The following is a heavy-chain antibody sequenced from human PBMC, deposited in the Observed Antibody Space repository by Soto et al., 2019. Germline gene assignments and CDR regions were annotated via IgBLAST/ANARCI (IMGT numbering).Heavy chain of an antibody. J-gene: IGHJ4*02. D-gene: IGHD3-3*01. CDR2: INHSGST. CDR1: GGSFSGYY. CDR3: ARSWGRVYDFWSGYYTGGYFDY. V-gene: IGHV4-34*01. Sequence: SETLSLTCAVYGGSFSGYYWSWIRQPPGKGLVWMGEINHSGSTNYNPSLKSRVTISVDTSKNQFSLKLSSVTAADTAVYYCARSWGRVYDFWSGYYTGGYFDYWGQGTLVTVSS.